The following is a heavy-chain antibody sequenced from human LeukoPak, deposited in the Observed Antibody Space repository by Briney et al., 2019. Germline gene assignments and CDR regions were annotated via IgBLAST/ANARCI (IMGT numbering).Heavy chain of an antibody. V-gene: IGHV4-30-4*01. CDR3: ARGRGNAYSGSYSGFDY. CDR1: GGSISSGDYY. J-gene: IGHJ4*02. Sequence: SQTLSLTCTVSGGSISSGDYYWRWIRQPPGKGLEWIGYIYYSGSTYYNPSLKNRVTISVDTSKNQFSLMLSSVTAADTAVYYCARGRGNAYSGSYSGFDYWGQGTLVTVSS. D-gene: IGHD1-26*01. CDR2: IYYSGST.